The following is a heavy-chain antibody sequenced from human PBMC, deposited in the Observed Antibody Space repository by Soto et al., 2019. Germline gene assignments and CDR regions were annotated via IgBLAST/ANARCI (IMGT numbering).Heavy chain of an antibody. V-gene: IGHV4-59*08. CDR3: ARRYGYYFDY. D-gene: IGHD4-17*01. Sequence: QVQLQESGPGLVKPSETLSLTCTVSGGSISSYYWSWIRQPPGKGLEWIGYIYYSGSTNYNPSLKTRVTISVDTSKNQLSLKLSSVTAADPAVYYGARRYGYYFDYWGQGTLVTVSS. CDR1: GGSISSYY. J-gene: IGHJ4*02. CDR2: IYYSGST.